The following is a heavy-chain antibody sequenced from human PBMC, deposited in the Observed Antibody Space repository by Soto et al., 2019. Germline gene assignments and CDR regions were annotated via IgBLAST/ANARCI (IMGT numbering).Heavy chain of an antibody. J-gene: IGHJ4*02. D-gene: IGHD6-19*01. Sequence: QVQLQESGPGLVKPSGTLSLTCAVSGGSISSSNWWTWVLQPPGKGLEWIGEIYHSGSTNYNPSLTSRVTMSVDKSKNQFSLRLSSVTAADTAVYYCARLMHSSGADYWGQGTLVTVSS. CDR1: GGSISSSNW. CDR2: IYHSGST. V-gene: IGHV4-4*02. CDR3: ARLMHSSGADY.